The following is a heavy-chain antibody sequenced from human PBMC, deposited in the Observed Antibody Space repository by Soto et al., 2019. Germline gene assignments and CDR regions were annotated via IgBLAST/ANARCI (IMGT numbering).Heavy chain of an antibody. J-gene: IGHJ4*02. CDR2: ISYNGNTE. Sequence: QVHLVESGGSVVQPGRSLRLSCAASGFTFGNYAMHWVRQAPGKGLEWVTVISYNGNTEYYTDSVKGRFTVSRDNSKNTLYLQMNSLGFEDTAVYYCARDMSTFGGVILPRLDYWGQGTRVSVSS. CDR1: GFTFGNYA. D-gene: IGHD3-16*01. V-gene: IGHV3-30-3*01. CDR3: ARDMSTFGGVILPRLDY.